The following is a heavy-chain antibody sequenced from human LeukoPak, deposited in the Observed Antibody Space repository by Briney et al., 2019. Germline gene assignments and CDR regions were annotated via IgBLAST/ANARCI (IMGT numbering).Heavy chain of an antibody. CDR2: ISSCSSTI. CDR1: GFTFSSYS. V-gene: IGHV3-48*01. J-gene: IGHJ4*02. Sequence: PGGSLRLSCAASGFTFSSYSMNWVRQAPGKGLEWVSYISSCSSTIYYADSVKGRFTISRDNAKNSLYLQMNSLRAEDTAVYYCARGNLWGQGTLVTVSS. CDR3: ARGNL.